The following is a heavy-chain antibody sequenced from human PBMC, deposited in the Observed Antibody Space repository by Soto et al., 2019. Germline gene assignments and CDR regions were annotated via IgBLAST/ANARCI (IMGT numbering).Heavy chain of an antibody. CDR3: ARGLSIAARPIDY. V-gene: IGHV3-30-3*01. CDR2: ISYDGSNK. D-gene: IGHD6-6*01. J-gene: IGHJ4*02. CDR1: GFTFSSYA. Sequence: QVQLVESGGGVVQPGRSLRLSCAASGFTFSSYAMDWVRQAPGKGLEWVAVISYDGSNKYYADSVKGRFTISRDNSKNTLYLQMNSLRAEDTAVYYCARGLSIAARPIDYWGQGTLVTVSS.